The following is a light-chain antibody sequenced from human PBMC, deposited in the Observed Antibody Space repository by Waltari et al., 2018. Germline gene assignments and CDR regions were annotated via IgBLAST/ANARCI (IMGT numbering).Light chain of an antibody. CDR1: ESIGRW. CDR2: KAS. J-gene: IGKJ1*01. CDR3: QQYNSYSGT. Sequence: DIQMTQSPSTLSASVGDRVTVTCRASESIGRWLAWFQHKPGTAPRLLIYKASTLKSGVPLRFSGSGYGTEFNLSISSLQADDFATYYCQQYNSYSGTFGQGTKVEIK. V-gene: IGKV1-5*03.